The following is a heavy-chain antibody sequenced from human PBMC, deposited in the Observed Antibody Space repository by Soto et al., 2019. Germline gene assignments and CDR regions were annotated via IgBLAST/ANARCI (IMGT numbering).Heavy chain of an antibody. CDR1: GFTFSSYW. D-gene: IGHD6-13*01. CDR3: RIILRGSWNWFDT. J-gene: IGHJ5*02. V-gene: IGHV3-74*03. CDR2: ISTDRDIT. Sequence: EVQLVESGGGLVQPGGSLRLSCAASGFTFSSYWMHWVRQTPGKGLVWVSRISTDRDITTYADSVKGRFTISRDNAKKTDYLQINILRADDTPVFYCRIILRGSWNWFDTWGQGTLVTVSS.